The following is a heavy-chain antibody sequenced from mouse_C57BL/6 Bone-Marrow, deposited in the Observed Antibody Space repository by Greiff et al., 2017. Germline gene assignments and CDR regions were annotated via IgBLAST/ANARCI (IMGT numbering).Heavy chain of an antibody. CDR3: ARSGPYYYGSRGYFDV. CDR1: GYTFTSYW. Sequence: QVQLQQPGAELVKPGASVKLSCKASGYTFTSYWMHWVKQRPGRGLEWIGRLDPNSGGTKYNEKFKSKDTLTVDKPSSTAYMQLSSLTSEDSAVYYCARSGPYYYGSRGYFDVWGTGTTVTVSS. D-gene: IGHD1-1*01. J-gene: IGHJ1*03. V-gene: IGHV1-72*01. CDR2: LDPNSGGT.